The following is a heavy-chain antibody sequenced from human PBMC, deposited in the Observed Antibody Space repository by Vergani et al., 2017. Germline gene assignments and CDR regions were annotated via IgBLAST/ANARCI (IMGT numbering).Heavy chain of an antibody. D-gene: IGHD3-9*01. CDR1: GGTFSSYA. Sequence: QVQLVQSGAEVKKPGSSVKVSCKASGGTFSSYAISWVRQAPGQGLEWMGGIIPIFGTANYAQKFQGRVTITADESTSTAYMELSSLRSEDTAVYYCARDKKILTGYLAQRIGSFDPWGQGTLVTVSS. V-gene: IGHV1-69*01. CDR2: IIPIFGTA. CDR3: ARDKKILTGYLAQRIGSFDP. J-gene: IGHJ5*02.